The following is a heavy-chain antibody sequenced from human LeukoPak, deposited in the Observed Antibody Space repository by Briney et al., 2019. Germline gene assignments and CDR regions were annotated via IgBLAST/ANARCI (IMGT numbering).Heavy chain of an antibody. J-gene: IGHJ6*02. Sequence: ASVKASCKASGYTFTGYYMHWVRQAPGQGLEWMGWINPNSGGTNYAQKFQGRVTMTRDTSISTAYLDLSMLTSDDSAVYYCARDPIVQAGYYYGMDVWGQGTTVTVSS. CDR1: GYTFTGYY. CDR3: ARDPIVQAGYYYGMDV. D-gene: IGHD2/OR15-2a*01. CDR2: INPNSGGT. V-gene: IGHV1-2*02.